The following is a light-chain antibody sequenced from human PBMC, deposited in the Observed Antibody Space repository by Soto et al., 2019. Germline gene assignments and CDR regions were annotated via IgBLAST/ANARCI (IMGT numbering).Light chain of an antibody. J-gene: IGKJ1*01. V-gene: IGKV3-20*01. CDR2: GAS. CDR3: QQYGSSPPWP. Sequence: EIVLTQSPGTLSLSPGERATLSCRASQSVSSTYLAGYQQKPGQSPRLLIYGASSMDTGIPDRFSGSGSGTDFTITISRLEAEDFAVYYCQQYGSSPPWPFGQGTKVEIK. CDR1: QSVSSTY.